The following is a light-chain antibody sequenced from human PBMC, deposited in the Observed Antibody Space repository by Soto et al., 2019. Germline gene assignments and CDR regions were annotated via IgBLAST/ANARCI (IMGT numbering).Light chain of an antibody. CDR1: QSIRSY. CDR3: QQSYSTPLT. Sequence: DIQMTQSPSSLSASAGDRVTITCLASQSIRSYLNWYQQKPGKAPKLLIYDASNLQSGVPSRFSGSGSGTDFTLTISSLQPEDFATYYCQQSYSTPLTFGGGTKVDIK. J-gene: IGKJ4*01. V-gene: IGKV1-39*01. CDR2: DAS.